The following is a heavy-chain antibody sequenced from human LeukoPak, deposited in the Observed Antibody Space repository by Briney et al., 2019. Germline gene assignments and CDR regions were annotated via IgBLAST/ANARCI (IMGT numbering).Heavy chain of an antibody. D-gene: IGHD1-1*01. CDR3: ARASSSTGPRGHFDY. J-gene: IGHJ4*02. CDR2: IYYSGST. V-gene: IGHV4-31*03. Sequence: SETLSLTCTVSGGSISSGGYYWSWIGQHPGKGLEGIGYIYYSGSTYYTPSLKSRVTISVDTSKNQFSLKLSSVTAADTAVYYCARASSSTGPRGHFDYWGQGTLVTVSS. CDR1: GGSISSGGYY.